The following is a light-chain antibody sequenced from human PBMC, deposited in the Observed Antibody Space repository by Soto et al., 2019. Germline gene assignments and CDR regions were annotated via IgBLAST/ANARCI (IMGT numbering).Light chain of an antibody. J-gene: IGKJ2*01. CDR1: QSVSSN. CDR2: VAS. CDR3: QQYINWPRT. V-gene: IGKV3-15*01. Sequence: EIVMTQSPATLSVSPGETATLSCRASQSVSSNLAWYQQKPGQAPRLLIYVASTRANGIPARFTGSGSGTDFTLTISSLQSEEFAVYYCQQYINWPRTFGQGTKLEIK.